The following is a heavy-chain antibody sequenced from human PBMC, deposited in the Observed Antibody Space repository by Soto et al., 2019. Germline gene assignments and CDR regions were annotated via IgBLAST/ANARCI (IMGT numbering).Heavy chain of an antibody. J-gene: IGHJ6*03. D-gene: IGHD6-13*01. CDR3: ARQQLVFLSPKIYYYYYMDV. CDR1: GYTLTELS. CDR2: FDPEDGET. Sequence: ASVKVSCKVSGYTLTELSMHWVRQAPGKGLEWMGGFDPEDGETIYAQKFQGRVTMTEDTSTDTAYMELSSLRSEDTAVYYCARQQLVFLSPKIYYYYYMDVWGKGTTVTVSS. V-gene: IGHV1-24*01.